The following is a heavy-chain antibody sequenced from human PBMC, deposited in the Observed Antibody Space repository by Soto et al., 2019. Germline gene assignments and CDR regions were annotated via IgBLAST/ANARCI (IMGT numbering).Heavy chain of an antibody. Sequence: PGGSLRLSCAASGFTFSDYYMSWIRQAPGKGLEWVSYISSSGSTIYYADSVKGRFTISRDNAKNSLYLQMNSLRAEDTAVYYCASLLNAYYYDSSGQDKDYWGQGTLVTVSS. CDR3: ASLLNAYYYDSSGQDKDY. CDR1: GFTFSDYY. CDR2: ISSSGSTI. J-gene: IGHJ4*02. V-gene: IGHV3-11*01. D-gene: IGHD3-22*01.